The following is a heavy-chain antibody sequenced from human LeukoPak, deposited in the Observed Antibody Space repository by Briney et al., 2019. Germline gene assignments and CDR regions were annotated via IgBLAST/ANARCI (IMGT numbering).Heavy chain of an antibody. J-gene: IGHJ4*02. CDR3: ATTSGTYSDV. CDR1: GVSFSGYY. Sequence: PSETLSLTCVVYGVSFSGYYWSWIRQPPGKGLEWIGEINHSGSTNYNPSLKSRVTISVDMSKNQFSLKLSSVTAADTAMYYCATTSGTYSDVWGQGTLVTVSS. D-gene: IGHD1-26*01. V-gene: IGHV4-34*01. CDR2: INHSGST.